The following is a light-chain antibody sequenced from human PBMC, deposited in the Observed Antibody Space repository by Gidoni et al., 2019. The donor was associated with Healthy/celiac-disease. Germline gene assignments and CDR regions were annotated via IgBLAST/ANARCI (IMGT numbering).Light chain of an antibody. CDR3: QQYGSSLTWT. CDR1: QSVRSSY. J-gene: IGKJ1*01. V-gene: IGKV3-20*01. CDR2: GAS. Sequence: EIVLTQSPGTLSLSPWERATLSCRASQSVRSSYLAWYQQKPGQAPRLLIYGASSRATGIPDRFSGSGSGTDFTLTISRLEPEDFAVYYCQQYGSSLTWTFGQXTKVEIK.